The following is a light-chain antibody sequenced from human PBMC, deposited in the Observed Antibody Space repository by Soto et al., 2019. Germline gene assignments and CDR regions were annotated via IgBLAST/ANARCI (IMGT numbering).Light chain of an antibody. J-gene: IGKJ3*01. CDR1: QSVSSSY. CDR2: GAS. V-gene: IGKV3-20*01. CDR3: QQYGSLWFT. Sequence: EIVLTQSPGTLSLSPGERATLSCRASQSVSSSYLAWYQQKPGQAPRLLNYGASSRATGIPDRFSGSGSGTAFTLTISKLESEDFAVYYCQQYGSLWFTFGPGTKVDIQ.